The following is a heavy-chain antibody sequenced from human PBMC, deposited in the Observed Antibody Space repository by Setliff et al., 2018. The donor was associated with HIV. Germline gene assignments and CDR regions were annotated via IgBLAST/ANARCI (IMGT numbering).Heavy chain of an antibody. Sequence: PGESLKISCIASGFSFNNYYMSWVRQAPGKGLEWVSVIYSGGSTYYADSVKGRYTISRDNSKNTLYLQMNSLRAEDTAVYYCAREAHGGNPWGDYWGQGTLVTVSS. V-gene: IGHV3-53*05. D-gene: IGHD2-15*01. CDR2: IYSGGST. J-gene: IGHJ4*02. CDR1: GFSFNNYY. CDR3: AREAHGGNPWGDY.